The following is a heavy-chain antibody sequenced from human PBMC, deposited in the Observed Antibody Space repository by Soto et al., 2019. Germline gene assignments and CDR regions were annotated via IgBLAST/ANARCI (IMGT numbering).Heavy chain of an antibody. CDR3: ARDPRDYGDTRGYFDY. CDR2: LWYDGSNT. V-gene: IGHV3-33*01. D-gene: IGHD4-17*01. CDR1: GFTFSAYG. Sequence: QVQLVESGGGVVQPGRSLRLSCAASGFTFSAYGMPWVRQAPGKGLEWLAVLWYDGSNTYYADSVKGRFTISRDNSKNTLYLHMNSLRAEDTALYYCARDPRDYGDTRGYFDYWGQGTLVTVSS. J-gene: IGHJ4*02.